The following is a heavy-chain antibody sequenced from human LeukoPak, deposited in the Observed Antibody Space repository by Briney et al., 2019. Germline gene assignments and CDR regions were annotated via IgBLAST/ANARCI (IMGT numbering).Heavy chain of an antibody. CDR2: INHSGST. Sequence: SETLSLTCAVYGGSFSGYYWSWIRQPPGKGLEWIGEINHSGSTNYNPSLKSRVTISVDTSKNQFSLKLSSVTAADTAVYYCARGPDYYDSSGYYRYPFDYWGQGTLVTVSS. CDR1: GGSFSGYY. J-gene: IGHJ4*02. CDR3: ARGPDYYDSSGYYRYPFDY. D-gene: IGHD3-22*01. V-gene: IGHV4-34*01.